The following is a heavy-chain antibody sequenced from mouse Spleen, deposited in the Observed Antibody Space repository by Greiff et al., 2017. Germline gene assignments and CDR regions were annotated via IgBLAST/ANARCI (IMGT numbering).Heavy chain of an antibody. CDR3: TNYRYDGVDY. V-gene: IGHV14-4*01. J-gene: IGHJ4*01. CDR1: GFNIKDDY. CDR2: IDPENGDT. Sequence: DVQLQQSGAELVRPGASVKLSCTASGFNIKDDYMHWVKQRPEQGLEWIGWIDPENGDTEYASKFQGKATITADTSSNTAYLQLSSLTSEDTAVYYCTNYRYDGVDYWGQGTSVTVSS. D-gene: IGHD2-14*01.